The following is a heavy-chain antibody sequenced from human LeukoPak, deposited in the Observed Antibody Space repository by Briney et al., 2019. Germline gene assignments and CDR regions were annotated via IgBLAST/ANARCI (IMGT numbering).Heavy chain of an antibody. J-gene: IGHJ5*02. D-gene: IGHD3-9*01. V-gene: IGHV5-51*01. CDR2: IYPGDSDT. Sequence: GESLKISCKGSGYSFTSYWIGWVRQMPGKGLEWMGIIYPGDSDTRYSPSFQGQVTISADKSISTAYLQWSSLKASDTAMYYCARAGIRSGYHQDYNWFDPWGQGTLVTVST. CDR1: GYSFTSYW. CDR3: ARAGIRSGYHQDYNWFDP.